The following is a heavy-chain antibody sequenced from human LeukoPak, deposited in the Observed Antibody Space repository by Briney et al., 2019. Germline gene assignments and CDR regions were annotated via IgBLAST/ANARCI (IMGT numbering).Heavy chain of an antibody. Sequence: GGSLRLSCVASGFTFSNAWMNWVRQAPGKGLEWVSIIYSGGSTYYADSVKGRFTISRDNSKNTLYLQMNSLRAEDTAVYYCASQIVGATPYWGQGTLVTVSS. V-gene: IGHV3-66*04. D-gene: IGHD1-26*01. CDR3: ASQIVGATPY. J-gene: IGHJ4*02. CDR2: IYSGGST. CDR1: GFTFSNAW.